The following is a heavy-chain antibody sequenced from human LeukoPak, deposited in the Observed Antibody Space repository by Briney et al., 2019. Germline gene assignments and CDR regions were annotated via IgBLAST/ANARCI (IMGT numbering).Heavy chain of an antibody. CDR1: GFTFSSYW. Sequence: GGSLRLSCAASGFTFSSYWMHWVRQAPGKGLVWVSRIESDGSSTSYADSVKGRVTISRDNAKNTLYLQMNRLRAEDTAVYYCARGFSSGSSLPFDYWGQGTLVTVSP. V-gene: IGHV3-74*01. CDR3: ARGFSSGSSLPFDY. J-gene: IGHJ4*02. CDR2: IESDGSST. D-gene: IGHD3-10*01.